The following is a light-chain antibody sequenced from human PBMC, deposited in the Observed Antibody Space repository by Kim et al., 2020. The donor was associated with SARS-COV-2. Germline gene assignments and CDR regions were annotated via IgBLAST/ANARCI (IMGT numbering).Light chain of an antibody. Sequence: EKLMTQSPATLSLSPGERATLSCRASQSVSSNLAWYQQKPGQAPRLLVYDASTRATGIPARFSGSGSGTEFTLTISSLQSEDFAVYYCQQYDKWPPSFGPGTKVDIK. CDR3: QQYDKWPPS. CDR2: DAS. V-gene: IGKV3-15*01. J-gene: IGKJ3*01. CDR1: QSVSSN.